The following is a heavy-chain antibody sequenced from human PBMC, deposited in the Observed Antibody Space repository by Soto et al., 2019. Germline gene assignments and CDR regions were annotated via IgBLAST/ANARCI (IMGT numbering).Heavy chain of an antibody. CDR2: IYPGDSDT. Sequence: GESLKISCKGSGYSFTSYWIGWVRQMPGKGLEWMGIIYPGDSDTRYSPSFQGQVTISADKSISTAYLQWSSLKASDTAMYYCARLVAAAFRAPYYYYYGMDVWGKGTTVTVSS. J-gene: IGHJ6*04. CDR3: ARLVAAAFRAPYYYYYGMDV. D-gene: IGHD6-13*01. V-gene: IGHV5-51*01. CDR1: GYSFTSYW.